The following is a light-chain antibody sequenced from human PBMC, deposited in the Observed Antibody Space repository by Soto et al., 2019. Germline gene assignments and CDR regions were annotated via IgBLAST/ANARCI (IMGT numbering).Light chain of an antibody. Sequence: LTQPPSVSGSPGQSVTISCTGTTSDVGAYNYVSWYQQHPGKAPKLMIYEVTKRPSGVPDRFSGSKSGNTASLTVSGLQAEDEADYFCSSYAGSNSFVFGSGTKVTVL. V-gene: IGLV2-8*01. J-gene: IGLJ1*01. CDR2: EVT. CDR1: TSDVGAYNY. CDR3: SSYAGSNSFV.